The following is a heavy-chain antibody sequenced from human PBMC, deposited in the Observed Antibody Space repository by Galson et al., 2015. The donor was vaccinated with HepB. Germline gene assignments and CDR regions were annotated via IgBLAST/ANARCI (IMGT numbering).Heavy chain of an antibody. J-gene: IGHJ5*02. CDR2: ISSSSSTI. D-gene: IGHD6-13*01. V-gene: IGHV3-48*01. CDR1: GFTFSSYS. Sequence: SLRLSCAASGFTFSSYSMNWVRQAPGKGLEWVSYISSSSSTIYYADSVKGRFTISRDNAKNSLYLQMNSLRAEDTAVYYCARGPESSSGWYHWFDPWGQGTLVTVSS. CDR3: ARGPESSSGWYHWFDP.